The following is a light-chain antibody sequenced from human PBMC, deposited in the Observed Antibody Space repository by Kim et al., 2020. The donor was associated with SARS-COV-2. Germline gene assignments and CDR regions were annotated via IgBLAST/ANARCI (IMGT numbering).Light chain of an antibody. CDR2: GKN. J-gene: IGLJ2*01. Sequence: ALGQKGRVTCQGDSLRNYYASWYQQKPGQAPVLVIYGKNNRPSGIPDRFSGSNSGNTASLTITGAQAEDEADYYCNSRDSSGNHVVFGGGTQLTVL. V-gene: IGLV3-19*01. CDR3: NSRDSSGNHVV. CDR1: SLRNYY.